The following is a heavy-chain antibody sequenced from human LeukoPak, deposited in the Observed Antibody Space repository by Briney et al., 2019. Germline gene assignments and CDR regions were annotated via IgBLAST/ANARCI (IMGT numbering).Heavy chain of an antibody. V-gene: IGHV3-23*01. CDR1: GFTFSVAA. Sequence: GGSLRLSCAASGFTFSVAAMTWVRQAPGKGLEWVSLIGASGESTYYADSVKGRFTISRDNSKNTLYLQMNSLRAEDTAVYYCAKALDYGDYTLDYWGQGTLVTVSS. CDR3: AKALDYGDYTLDY. J-gene: IGHJ4*02. CDR2: IGASGEST. D-gene: IGHD4-17*01.